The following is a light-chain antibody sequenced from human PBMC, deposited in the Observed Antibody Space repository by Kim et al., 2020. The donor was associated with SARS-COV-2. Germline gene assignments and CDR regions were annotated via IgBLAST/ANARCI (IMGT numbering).Light chain of an antibody. J-gene: IGLJ2*01. Sequence: GQNDTSSVSGSTSNIGNNYVSWYQQLPGTAPKLLIYDNNKRHSGIPDRFSGSKSGTSATLGITGLQTGDEAEYYCGTWDNSLNGVVFGGGTQLTVL. V-gene: IGLV1-51*01. CDR3: GTWDNSLNGVV. CDR2: DNN. CDR1: TSNIGNNY.